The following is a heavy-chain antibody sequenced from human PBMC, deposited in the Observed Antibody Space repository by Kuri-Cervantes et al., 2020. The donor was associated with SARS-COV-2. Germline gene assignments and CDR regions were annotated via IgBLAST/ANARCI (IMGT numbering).Heavy chain of an antibody. V-gene: IGHV4-39*01. Sequence: GSLRLSCTVSGGSISSSSYYWGWIRQPPGKGLEWIGSIYYSGSTYYNPSLKSRVTISVDTSKNQFSLKLSSVTAADTAVYYCARGQQLVLGWFDPWGQGTLVTVSS. J-gene: IGHJ5*02. CDR3: ARGQQLVLGWFDP. D-gene: IGHD6-13*01. CDR1: GGSISSSSYY. CDR2: IYYSGST.